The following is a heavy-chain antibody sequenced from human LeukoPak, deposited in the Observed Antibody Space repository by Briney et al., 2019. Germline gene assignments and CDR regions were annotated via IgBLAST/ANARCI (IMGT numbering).Heavy chain of an antibody. CDR3: ATGRSIRYFYC. CDR2: IYYSGST. D-gene: IGHD3-9*01. V-gene: IGHV4-59*08. Sequence: SETLSLTCTVSGGSISSYYWSWIRQPPGKGLEWIGSIYYSGSTYYNPSLKSRVTISVDTSKSQFSLKLSSATAADTAVYYCATGRSIRYFYCWGEGTVLAVS. CDR1: GGSISSYY. J-gene: IGHJ4*02.